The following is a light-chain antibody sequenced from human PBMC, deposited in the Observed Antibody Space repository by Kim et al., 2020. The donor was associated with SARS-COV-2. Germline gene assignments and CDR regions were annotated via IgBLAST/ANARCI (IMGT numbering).Light chain of an antibody. Sequence: VSPGERATLPCRASQSVSINLAWYQQKPGQAPRLLIYGASTRATGIPARFSGSGSGTEFTLTISSLQSEDFAVYYCQQYNNWPLTFGGGTKVDIK. CDR1: QSVSIN. J-gene: IGKJ4*01. CDR2: GAS. V-gene: IGKV3-15*01. CDR3: QQYNNWPLT.